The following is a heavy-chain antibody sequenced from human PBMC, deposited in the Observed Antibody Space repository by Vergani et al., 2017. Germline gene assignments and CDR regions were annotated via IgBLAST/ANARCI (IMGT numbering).Heavy chain of an antibody. CDR2: INHSGST. Sequence: QVQLQESGPGLVKPSETLSLTCAVYGGSFSGYYWSWIRQPPGKGLEWIGEINHSGSTNYNPSLKSRVTISVDTSKNQFSLKLSSVTAADTAVYYCARSGYSSSWFNDYWGQGTLVTVSS. J-gene: IGHJ4*02. D-gene: IGHD6-13*01. CDR3: ARSGYSSSWFNDY. CDR1: GGSFSGYY. V-gene: IGHV4-34*10.